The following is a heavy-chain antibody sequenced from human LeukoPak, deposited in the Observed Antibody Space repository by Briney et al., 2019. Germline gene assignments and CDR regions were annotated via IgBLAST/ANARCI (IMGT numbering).Heavy chain of an antibody. V-gene: IGHV4-34*01. CDR2: INHSGST. Sequence: SETLTLTCAASGGSFSGYYWSWIRQPPGKGLEWIAEINHSGSTNYNPSLKSRVAILVNTSKNQFYLMLRSVTAADTAVYDGARGIVAARGLDYWGEGSLVTVSS. CDR1: GGSFSGYY. CDR3: ARGIVAARGLDY. D-gene: IGHD6-6*01. J-gene: IGHJ4*02.